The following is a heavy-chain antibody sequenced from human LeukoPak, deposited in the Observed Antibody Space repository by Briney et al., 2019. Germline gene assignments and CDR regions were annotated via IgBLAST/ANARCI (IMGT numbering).Heavy chain of an antibody. Sequence: SETLSLTCTVSGGSINTDLYNWAWIRQAPGKGLEWFGSISSTGFPYYNPSLTRRVTMSADTSKSQFSLKLHSVTAADTAVYFCARQPDVRAAYCPNFDSWGQGTLVTVSS. CDR3: ARQPDVRAAYCPNFDS. CDR2: ISSTGFP. CDR1: GGSINTDLYN. D-gene: IGHD2-15*01. J-gene: IGHJ4*02. V-gene: IGHV4-39*01.